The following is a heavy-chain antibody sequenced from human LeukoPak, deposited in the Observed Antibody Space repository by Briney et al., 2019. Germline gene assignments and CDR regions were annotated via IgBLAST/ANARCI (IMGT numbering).Heavy chain of an antibody. CDR3: ARVNRRDGYNVDY. CDR1: DDSITMYY. V-gene: IGHV4-59*01. Sequence: SETLSLTCTVSDDSITMYYWTWIRQPPGKGLEWIGYIYYSGSTNYNPSLKSRVTISVDTSKNQFSLKLSSVTAADTAVYYCARVNRRDGYNVDYWGQGTLVTVSS. CDR2: IYYSGST. J-gene: IGHJ4*02. D-gene: IGHD5-24*01.